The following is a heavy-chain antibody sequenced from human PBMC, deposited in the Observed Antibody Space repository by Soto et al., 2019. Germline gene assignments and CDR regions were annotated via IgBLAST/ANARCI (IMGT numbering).Heavy chain of an antibody. Sequence: ETLSLTCTVSGGSISSYYWSWIRQPPGKGLEWIGYIYYSGSTNYNPSLKSRVTISVDTSKNQFSLKLSSVTAADTAVYYCARHGLSGSYYDWFDPWGQGTLVTVSS. CDR1: GGSISSYY. CDR2: IYYSGST. J-gene: IGHJ5*02. V-gene: IGHV4-59*08. D-gene: IGHD1-26*01. CDR3: ARHGLSGSYYDWFDP.